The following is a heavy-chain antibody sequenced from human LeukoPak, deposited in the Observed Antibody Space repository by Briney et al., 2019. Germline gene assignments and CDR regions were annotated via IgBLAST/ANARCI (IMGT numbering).Heavy chain of an antibody. D-gene: IGHD3-10*01. CDR3: ARFMVRGYCFDY. V-gene: IGHV4-61*02. J-gene: IGHJ4*02. CDR2: IYTSGST. Sequence: SQTLSLTCTVSGGSISSGSYYWSWIRQPAGKGLEWIGRIYTSGSTNYNPSLKSRVTISVDTSKNQFSLKLSSVTAADTAVYYCARFMVRGYCFDYWGQGTLVTVSS. CDR1: GGSISSGSYY.